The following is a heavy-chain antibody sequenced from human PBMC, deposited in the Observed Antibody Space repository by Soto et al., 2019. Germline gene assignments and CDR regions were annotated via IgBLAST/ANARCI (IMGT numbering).Heavy chain of an antibody. CDR1: GDSISGYS. D-gene: IGHD6-13*01. CDR2: IHNSGNT. Sequence: SETLSLTCTASGDSISGYSWSWIRQPPGKGLEWIGCIHNSGNTNYNVSLKSRVTVSADTSKNQFFLKLTSVIAADTAVYYCARVTSSWGLVSYFDYWGQGTLVTVS. CDR3: ARVTSSWGLVSYFDY. J-gene: IGHJ4*02. V-gene: IGHV4-4*09.